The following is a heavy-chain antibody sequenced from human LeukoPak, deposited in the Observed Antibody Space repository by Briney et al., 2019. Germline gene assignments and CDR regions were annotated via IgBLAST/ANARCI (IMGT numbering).Heavy chain of an antibody. Sequence: PGGSLTLSCAVSGFTVSTNYMSWVRQAPGKGLEWVSVMYSGGSTYYADSVKGRFTISRHNSKNPLYLEINSLRPDDTAVYYCAGGGGDYNPFDYWGQGTLVTVSS. CDR3: AGGGGDYNPFDY. D-gene: IGHD4-17*01. J-gene: IGHJ4*02. V-gene: IGHV3-53*04. CDR1: GFTVSTNY. CDR2: MYSGGST.